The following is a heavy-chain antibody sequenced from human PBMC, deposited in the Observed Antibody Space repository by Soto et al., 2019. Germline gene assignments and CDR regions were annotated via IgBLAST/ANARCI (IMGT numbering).Heavy chain of an antibody. CDR3: AKYAYYYDSSGYLDY. V-gene: IGHV3-30*18. Sequence: GSLRLSCAASGFTFSSYGMHWVRQAPGKGLEWVAVISYDGSNKYYADSVKGRFTISRDNSKNTLYLQMNSLRAEDTAVYYCAKYAYYYDSSGYLDYWGQGTLVTVSS. CDR2: ISYDGSNK. CDR1: GFTFSSYG. J-gene: IGHJ4*02. D-gene: IGHD3-22*01.